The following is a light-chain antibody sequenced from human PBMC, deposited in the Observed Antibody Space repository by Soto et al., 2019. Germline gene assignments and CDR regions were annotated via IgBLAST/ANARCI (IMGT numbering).Light chain of an antibody. J-gene: IGLJ2*01. V-gene: IGLV2-8*01. CDR1: SSDVGGYNF. CDR2: EVS. CDR3: TSYAGGSNVL. Sequence: QSVLTQPPSASGSPGQSVAISCTGTSSDVGGYNFVSWYQKHPGKAPKLMMYEVSVRPSGVPDRFSGSKSGNTASLTVSGLQAEDEADYYCTSYAGGSNVLFGGGTKLTVL.